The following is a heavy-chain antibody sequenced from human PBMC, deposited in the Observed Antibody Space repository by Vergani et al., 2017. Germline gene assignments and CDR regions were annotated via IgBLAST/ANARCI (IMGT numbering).Heavy chain of an antibody. J-gene: IGHJ4*02. CDR3: ARENYYDSFY. Sequence: EVQLVESGGGLVQPGRSLRLSCAASGFTFSSYEMNWVRQAPGKGLEWVSYISSSGSTIYYADSVKGRFTISRDNAKNSLYLQMNSLRAEDTAVYYCARENYYDSFYWGQGTLVTVSS. D-gene: IGHD3-22*01. CDR1: GFTFSSYE. CDR2: ISSSGSTI. V-gene: IGHV3-48*03.